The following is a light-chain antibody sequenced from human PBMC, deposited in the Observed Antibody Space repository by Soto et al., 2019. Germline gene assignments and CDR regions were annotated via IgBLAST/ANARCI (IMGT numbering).Light chain of an antibody. V-gene: IGLV2-14*01. CDR2: GVS. Sequence: QSVLTQPASVSGSPGQSITMSCTGSSTDFGDDKYVSWYQQQPGKGPNLLIYGVSNRPSGVSNRFSGSKSGNTASLTISGLQLEDEADYFCGSFTSSSTFYVFGTGTKVTVL. CDR1: STDFGDDKY. J-gene: IGLJ1*01. CDR3: GSFTSSSTFYV.